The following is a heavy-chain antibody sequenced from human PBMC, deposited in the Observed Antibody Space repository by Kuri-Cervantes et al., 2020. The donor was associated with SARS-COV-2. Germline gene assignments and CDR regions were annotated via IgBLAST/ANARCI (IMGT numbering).Heavy chain of an antibody. Sequence: SGPTLVKPTEALTLTCTVSGFSLSNARMGVSWIRQPPGKALEWLAHIFSNDEKSYSTSLKSGLTISKDTSKSQVVLTMTNMDPVDTATYYCARSSSGYQPDYWGQGTLVTVSS. CDR3: ARSSSGYQPDY. CDR2: IFSNDEK. D-gene: IGHD3-22*01. CDR1: GFSLSNARMG. J-gene: IGHJ4*02. V-gene: IGHV2-26*01.